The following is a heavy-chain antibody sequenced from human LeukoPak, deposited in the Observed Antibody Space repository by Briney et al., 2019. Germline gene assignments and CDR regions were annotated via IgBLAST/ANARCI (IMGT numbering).Heavy chain of an antibody. D-gene: IGHD5-24*01. CDR2: IYYTGST. J-gene: IGHJ6*02. Sequence: SETLSLTCTVSGGSISSYYWSWIRQPPGKGLEWIGYIYYTGSTNYNPSLKSRVTISVDTSKNQFSLKLNSVTAADTAVYYCARHPRDGYDSPYFYYGMDVWGQGTTVTVSS. CDR3: ARHPRDGYDSPYFYYGMDV. V-gene: IGHV4-59*08. CDR1: GGSISSYY.